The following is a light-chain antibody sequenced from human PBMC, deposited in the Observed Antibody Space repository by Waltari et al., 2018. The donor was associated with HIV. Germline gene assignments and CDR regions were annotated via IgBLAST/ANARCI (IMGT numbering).Light chain of an antibody. CDR2: DVT. CDR1: SSDVGCDDY. Sequence: VSVSPGQSVTISCTGTSSDVGCDDYVSWYQQHTGKAPRRMIYDVTKRPSGVRDRFSGSKSGNTASLTISGLQAEDEAEYYCCSYAGAYTFWVFGGGTQLTVL. CDR3: CSYAGAYTFWV. J-gene: IGLJ3*02. V-gene: IGLV2-11*01.